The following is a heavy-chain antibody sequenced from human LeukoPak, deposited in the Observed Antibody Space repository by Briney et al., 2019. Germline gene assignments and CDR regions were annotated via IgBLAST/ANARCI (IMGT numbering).Heavy chain of an antibody. Sequence: GASVKVSCKTSGYTFIGHYIHWVRQATGQGLEWMGWMNPNSGKTGYAQKFQGRVTITADESTSTAYMELSSLRSEDTAVYYCARTVTNNPYYYYMDVWGKGTTVTISS. V-gene: IGHV1-8*01. CDR2: MNPNSGKT. D-gene: IGHD4-17*01. J-gene: IGHJ6*03. CDR3: ARTVTNNPYYYYMDV. CDR1: GYTFIGHY.